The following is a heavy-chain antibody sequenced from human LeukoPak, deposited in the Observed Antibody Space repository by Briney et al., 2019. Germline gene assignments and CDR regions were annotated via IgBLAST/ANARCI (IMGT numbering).Heavy chain of an antibody. CDR1: GGSISSGSYY. Sequence: SETLSLTCTVSGGSISSGSYYWSWIGQPAGKGLEWIGRIYTSGSTNYNPSLKSRVTISVDTSKNQFSLKLSSVTAADTAVYYCASDLNSSGYYDYWGQGTLVTVSS. CDR2: IYTSGST. CDR3: ASDLNSSGYYDY. J-gene: IGHJ4*02. V-gene: IGHV4-61*02. D-gene: IGHD3-22*01.